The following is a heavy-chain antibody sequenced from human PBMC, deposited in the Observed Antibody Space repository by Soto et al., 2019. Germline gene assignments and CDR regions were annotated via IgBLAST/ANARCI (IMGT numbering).Heavy chain of an antibody. D-gene: IGHD4-4*01. CDR1: GFICSSHW. CDR3: ARVYSGNSVFDY. Sequence: GGSLRLSCAASGFICSSHWMRWVRQAPGKGLVWVARINSDGSSTNYADSVKGRFTISRDNAKNTLYLQMNSLRAEDTAMYYCARVYSGNSVFDYWGQGTQVTVSS. CDR2: INSDGSST. V-gene: IGHV3-74*01. J-gene: IGHJ4*02.